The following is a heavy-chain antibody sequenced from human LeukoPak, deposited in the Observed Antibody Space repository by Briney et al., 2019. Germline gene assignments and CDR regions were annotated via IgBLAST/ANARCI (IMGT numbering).Heavy chain of an antibody. J-gene: IGHJ5*01. D-gene: IGHD1-26*01. V-gene: IGHV3-53*01. CDR1: GFPFTNNY. CDR3: ARVRRQVGSRWFDS. CDR2: INIGGSV. Sequence: GGSLRLSCAASGFPFTNNYMSWVRQAPGKGLEWVSVINIGGSVSYADSVKGRFTISRDNSNSTLYLQMNSLRVEGTALYYCARVRRQVGSRWFDSWGQGTLVTVSS.